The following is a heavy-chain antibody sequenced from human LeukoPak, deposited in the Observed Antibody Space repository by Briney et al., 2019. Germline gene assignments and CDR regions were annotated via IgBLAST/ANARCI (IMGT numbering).Heavy chain of an antibody. CDR1: GFTFSSYD. J-gene: IGHJ4*02. D-gene: IGHD3-10*02. Sequence: GGSLRLSCEASGFTFSSYDMHWVRQATGKGLEWVSTVGTASDTYYPGSVKGRFTISRENAKNSLYLQMNSLRAEDSAVYYCARDGRFFVVPSIWGQGTLVTVSS. CDR2: VGTASDT. CDR3: ARDGRFFVVPSI. V-gene: IGHV3-13*01.